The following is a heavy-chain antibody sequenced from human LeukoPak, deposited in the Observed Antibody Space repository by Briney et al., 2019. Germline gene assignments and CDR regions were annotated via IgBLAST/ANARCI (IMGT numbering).Heavy chain of an antibody. CDR3: ARGSSGWDY. V-gene: IGHV3-48*01. Sequence: PGGSLRLSXAASGFTFSFYSMNWVRQAPGKGLEWVSYISSSSSTIYYADSVKGRFTISRDNAKNSLYLQMNSLRAEDTAVYYCARGSSGWDYWGQGTLVTVSS. D-gene: IGHD6-19*01. J-gene: IGHJ4*02. CDR2: ISSSSSTI. CDR1: GFTFSFYS.